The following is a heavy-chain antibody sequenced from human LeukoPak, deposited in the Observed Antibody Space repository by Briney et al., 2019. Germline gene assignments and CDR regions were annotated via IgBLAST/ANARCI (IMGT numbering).Heavy chain of an antibody. D-gene: IGHD1-26*01. J-gene: IGHJ4*02. CDR2: ISDSAGST. CDR1: GFTFSAYT. V-gene: IGHV3-23*01. Sequence: GGSLRLSCAASGFTFSAYTMSWVRQAPCKGQEWVSSISDSAGSTYYGASVTGRFTIPRDSSRTTLYLQVNSLRAEDTAVYYCAKQSAGVTTGYFDYWGQGTLVTVSS. CDR3: AKQSAGVTTGYFDY.